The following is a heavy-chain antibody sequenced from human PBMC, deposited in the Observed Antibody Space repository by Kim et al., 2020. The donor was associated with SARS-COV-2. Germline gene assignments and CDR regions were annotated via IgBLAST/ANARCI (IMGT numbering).Heavy chain of an antibody. CDR3: ATLPYSDSWDDY. Sequence: SETLSITCTVSVGSISSTIYYWGWIRQPPGKGLEWIGSFKYSGSTYYNPSLKSRLTISVDTSKNQFSLRLSSVTAADTAMYYCATLPYSDSWDDYWGQGTLVTVS. CDR2: FKYSGST. J-gene: IGHJ4*02. D-gene: IGHD6-13*01. CDR1: VGSISSTIYY. V-gene: IGHV4-39*01.